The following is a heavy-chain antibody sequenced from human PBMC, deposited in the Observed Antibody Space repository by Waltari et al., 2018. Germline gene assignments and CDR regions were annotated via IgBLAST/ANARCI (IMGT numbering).Heavy chain of an antibody. CDR3: ARGYSSSWYSPPIDY. D-gene: IGHD6-13*01. V-gene: IGHV3-48*03. J-gene: IGHJ4*02. Sequence: WVSQAPGKGVEWSSYISSRGSTIYYAGSVKGRFTISREKAKNSLYLQMNSLRAEDTCVYYCARGYSSSWYSPPIDYWGQGTLVTVSS. CDR2: ISSRGSTI.